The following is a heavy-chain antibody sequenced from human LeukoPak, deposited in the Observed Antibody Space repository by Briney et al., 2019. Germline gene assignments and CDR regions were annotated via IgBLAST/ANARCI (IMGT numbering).Heavy chain of an antibody. D-gene: IGHD3-10*01. V-gene: IGHV1-8*01. J-gene: IGHJ4*01. CDR1: GYTFSNYD. Sequence: EASVKVSCKASGYTFSNYDINWVRQVTGQGLEWMGWMNPDSGNTGYAQRFQGRVTLTRNPSISTAYMEVSSLRSEDTAVYFCARGTTRNYGDFGYWGXGXLVTVSS. CDR3: ARGTTRNYGDFGY. CDR2: MNPDSGNT.